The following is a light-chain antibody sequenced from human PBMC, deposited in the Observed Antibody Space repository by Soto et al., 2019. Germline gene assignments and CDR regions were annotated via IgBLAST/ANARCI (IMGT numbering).Light chain of an antibody. CDR1: QSVTRNY. Sequence: EIVLTQSPGTLSLSPGEGATLSCRASQSVTRNYLAWFQQRPGQAPRLLIYGASSRATGIPDRFSGSGSGTDFTLTISRLEPEDFTVYYCQQYGSLPWTFGQGARVEVK. CDR3: QQYGSLPWT. V-gene: IGKV3-20*01. CDR2: GAS. J-gene: IGKJ1*01.